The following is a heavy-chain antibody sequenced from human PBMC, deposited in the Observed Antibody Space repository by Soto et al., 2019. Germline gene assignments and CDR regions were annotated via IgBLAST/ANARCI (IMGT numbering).Heavy chain of an antibody. CDR2: ITPIFGTP. CDR3: AKSRVGVSGGLVDG. V-gene: IGHV1-69*06. Sequence: QVQLVQSGAEVKKPGSSVKVSCKASGDTLSKYGVSWVRQAPGQGLEWMGGITPIFGTPTYAQRFQGRVTITADKSTSTSHLELTSLRSDDTAVYYCAKSRVGVSGGLVDGWGQGTTVTVSS. J-gene: IGHJ6*02. CDR1: GDTLSKYG. D-gene: IGHD2-8*01.